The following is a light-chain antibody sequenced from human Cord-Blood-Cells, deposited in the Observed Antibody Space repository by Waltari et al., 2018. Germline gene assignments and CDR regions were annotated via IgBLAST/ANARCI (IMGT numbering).Light chain of an antibody. CDR2: GAS. CDR3: QQYGSSPPAT. V-gene: IGKV3-20*01. J-gene: IGKJ3*01. CDR1: QSVSSSY. Sequence: EIVLTQSPGTLSLSPGERATLSCRASQSVSSSYLAWYQQKPGQAPRLLIYGASSRATGIPDRFSGSWSGTDFTLTISRLEPEDFAVYYCQQYGSSPPATFGPGTKVDIK.